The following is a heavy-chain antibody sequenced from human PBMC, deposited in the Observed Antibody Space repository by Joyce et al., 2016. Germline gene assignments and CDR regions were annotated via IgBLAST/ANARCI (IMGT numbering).Heavy chain of an antibody. D-gene: IGHD3-10*01. J-gene: IGHJ1*01. CDR3: ARARRGIILARGEMGEYLQH. CDR2: VNDRGRT. Sequence: QVQLQEWGAGLLKPSETLSLTCAVYGGSLSGYYWGWIRQAPGLGLAWIGEVNDRGRTNYNPSIKSGATTSMDTSKNQFSLRLTTVTAADTAVYFCARARRGIILARGEMGEYLQHWGRGTVVIVSS. CDR1: GGSLSGYY. V-gene: IGHV4-34*01.